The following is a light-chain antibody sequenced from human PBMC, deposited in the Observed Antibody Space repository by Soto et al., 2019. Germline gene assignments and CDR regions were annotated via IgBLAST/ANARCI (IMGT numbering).Light chain of an antibody. CDR2: GAS. V-gene: IGKV3D-15*01. J-gene: IGKJ5*01. CDR3: QQYNNWPPRIT. CDR1: QSVSNN. Sequence: EIVLTQSPGTLSLSPGERATLSCRASQSVSNNYLAWYQQKPGQAPRLLIYGASNRATGIPDRFSGSGSGTEFTLTISSLQSEDFAVYYCQQYNNWPPRITFGQGTRLEIK.